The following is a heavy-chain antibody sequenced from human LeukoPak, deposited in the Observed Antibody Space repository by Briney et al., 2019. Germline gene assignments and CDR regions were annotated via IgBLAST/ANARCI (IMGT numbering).Heavy chain of an antibody. CDR1: GGSIGRSSYY. D-gene: IGHD2-15*01. CDR2: FYHSGST. CDR3: ARLGYCSGGSCYNFDY. Sequence: SETLPLTCTVSGGSIGRSSYYWGWIRQSPGKGLEWIGSFYHSGSTHYNPSLKSRVTISVDTSKNQFSLKLSSVTAADTAVYYCARLGYCSGGSCYNFDYWGQGTLVTVSS. V-gene: IGHV4-39*07. J-gene: IGHJ4*02.